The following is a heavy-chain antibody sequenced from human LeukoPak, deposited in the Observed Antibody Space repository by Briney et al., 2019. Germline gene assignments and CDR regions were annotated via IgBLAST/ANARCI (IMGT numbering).Heavy chain of an antibody. J-gene: IGHJ5*02. CDR1: GFTVSSNY. CDR2: IYSGGST. CDR3: ARTLTTLSYYDFWSGYINWFDP. Sequence: GGSLSLSCAASGFTVSSNYMSWVRQAPGKGLEWVSVIYSGGSTYYADSVKGRFTISRDNSKNTLYLQMNSLRAEDTAVYYCARTLTTLSYYDFWSGYINWFDPWGQGTLVTVSS. D-gene: IGHD3-3*01. V-gene: IGHV3-66*02.